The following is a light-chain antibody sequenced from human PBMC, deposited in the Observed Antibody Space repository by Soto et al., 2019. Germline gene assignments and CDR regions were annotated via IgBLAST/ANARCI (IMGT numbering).Light chain of an antibody. CDR2: WAS. J-gene: IGKJ1*01. CDR3: QQYYGSPPWT. V-gene: IGKV4-1*01. Sequence: DIVMTQSPDSLAVSLGEGATINCKSSQSLFYSPNNKNYLAWYKQKPGQPPKLLIYWASTRESGXPDRXSGXXXXXXXXXXXXXXXAEDVAVYYCQQYYGSPPWTFGQGTKVEIK. CDR1: QSLFYSPNNKNY.